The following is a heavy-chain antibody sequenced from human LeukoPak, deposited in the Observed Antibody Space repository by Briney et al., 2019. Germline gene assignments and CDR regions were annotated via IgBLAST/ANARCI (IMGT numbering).Heavy chain of an antibody. CDR2: IYYSGST. CDR1: GGSITSYY. CDR3: ARSHPYYYYGMDV. V-gene: IGHV4-59*08. J-gene: IGHJ6*02. Sequence: PSETLSLTCTVSGGSITSYYWSWIRQPPGKGLEWIGYIYYSGSTTYNPSLKSRVTISVDTSKNLFSLKLSSVTAADTAVYYCARSHPYYYYGMDVWGQGTTVTVSS.